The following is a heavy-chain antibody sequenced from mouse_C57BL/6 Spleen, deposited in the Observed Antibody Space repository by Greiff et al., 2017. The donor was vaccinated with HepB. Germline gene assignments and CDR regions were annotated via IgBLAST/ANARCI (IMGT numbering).Heavy chain of an antibody. CDR2: INYDGSST. V-gene: IGHV5-16*01. CDR3: ARGGSNYGMDY. CDR1: GFTFSDYY. D-gene: IGHD2-5*01. Sequence: EVKLVESEGGLVQPGSSMKLSCTASGFTFSDYYMAWVRQVPEKGLEWVANINYDGSSTYYLDSLKSRFIISRDNAKNILYLQMSSLKSEDTATYYCARGGSNYGMDYWGQGTSVTVSS. J-gene: IGHJ4*01.